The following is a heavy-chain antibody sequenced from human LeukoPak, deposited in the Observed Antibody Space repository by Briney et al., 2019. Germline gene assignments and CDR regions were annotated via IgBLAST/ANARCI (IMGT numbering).Heavy chain of an antibody. V-gene: IGHV3-21*01. CDR1: GFTFSSYS. CDR2: ISSSSSYI. CDR3: PLELGEGFDY. J-gene: IGHJ4*02. Sequence: GGSLRLSCAASGFTFSSYSMNWVRQAPGKGLEWVSSISSSSSYIYYADSVKGRFTISRDNAKNSLYLQMTSLRAEDTAVYYCPLELGEGFDYWGQGTLVTVSS. D-gene: IGHD1-7*01.